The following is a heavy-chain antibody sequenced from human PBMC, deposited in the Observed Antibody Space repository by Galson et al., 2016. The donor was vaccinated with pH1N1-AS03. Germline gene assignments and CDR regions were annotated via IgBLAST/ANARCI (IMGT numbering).Heavy chain of an antibody. J-gene: IGHJ3*01. CDR2: INTDSGGT. D-gene: IGHD6-13*01. CDR1: GYAFTDYY. CDR3: VRGSPHSSSTNYAFEF. V-gene: IGHV1-2*06. Sequence: SCKASGYAFTDYYMHLLRQAPGQGLEWMARINTDSGGTDYAQKFQGRVTMTRDASISTTYMELSSLRSDDTAVYYCVRGSPHSSSTNYAFEFWGRGTMVTVSS.